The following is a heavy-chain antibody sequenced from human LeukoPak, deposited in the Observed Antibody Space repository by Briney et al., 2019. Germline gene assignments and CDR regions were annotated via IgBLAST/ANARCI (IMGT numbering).Heavy chain of an antibody. Sequence: ASVKVSCKASGYTFTGYYMHWVRQAPGQGLEWMGWINPNSGGTNYAQKFQGRVTMTRDTSISTAYMGLSRLRSDDTAVYYCARQKEDSSGWSGAFDIWGQGTMVTVSS. CDR3: ARQKEDSSGWSGAFDI. V-gene: IGHV1-2*02. D-gene: IGHD6-19*01. CDR2: INPNSGGT. CDR1: GYTFTGYY. J-gene: IGHJ3*02.